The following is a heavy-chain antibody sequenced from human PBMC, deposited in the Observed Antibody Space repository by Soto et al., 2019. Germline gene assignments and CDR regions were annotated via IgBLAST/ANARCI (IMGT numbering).Heavy chain of an antibody. Sequence: SETLSLTCTVSGGSISSGGYYWSWIRQHPGKGLEWIGYIYYSGSTYYNPSLKSRVTISVDTSKNQFSLKLSSVTAADTALYYCARGPMRGWFDPWGQGTLVTVSS. CDR2: IYYSGST. V-gene: IGHV4-31*03. CDR1: GGSISSGGYY. J-gene: IGHJ5*02. CDR3: ARGPMRGWFDP.